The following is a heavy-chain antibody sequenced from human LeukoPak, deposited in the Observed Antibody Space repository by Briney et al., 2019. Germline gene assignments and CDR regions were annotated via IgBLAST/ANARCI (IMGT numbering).Heavy chain of an antibody. V-gene: IGHV3-15*01. J-gene: IGHJ4*02. Sequence: GGSLRLSCAASGFTFSNAWMSWVRQAPGKGLEWAGRIKSKTDGGTTDYAAPVKGRFTISRDDSKNTLYLQMNSLKTEDTAVYYCTTATEDIVLMVYAIWETDYWGQGTLVTVSS. D-gene: IGHD2-8*01. CDR1: GFTFSNAW. CDR2: IKSKTDGGTT. CDR3: TTATEDIVLMVYAIWETDY.